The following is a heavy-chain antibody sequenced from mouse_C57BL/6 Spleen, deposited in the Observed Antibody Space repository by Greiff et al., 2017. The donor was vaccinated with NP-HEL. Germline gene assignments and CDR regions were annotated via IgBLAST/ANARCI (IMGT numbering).Heavy chain of an antibody. V-gene: IGHV1-52*01. D-gene: IGHD3-2*02. J-gene: IGHJ3*01. CDR3: ATAQATSAWFAY. CDR1: GYTFTSYW. Sequence: VQLQQPGAELVRPGSSVKLSCKASGYTFTSYWMHWVKQRPIQGLEWIGNIDPSDSETHYNQKFKDKATLTVDKSSSTAYMQLSSLTSEDSAVYYCATAQATSAWFAYWGQGTLVTVSA. CDR2: IDPSDSET.